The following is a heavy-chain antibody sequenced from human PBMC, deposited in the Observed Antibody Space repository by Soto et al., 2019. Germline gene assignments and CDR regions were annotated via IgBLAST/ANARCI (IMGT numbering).Heavy chain of an antibody. J-gene: IGHJ3*02. D-gene: IGHD3-16*02. Sequence: EVQLVESGGGLVQPGGSLRLSCAASGFTFSSYWMSWVRQAPGKGLEWVANIKQDGSEKYYVDSVKGRFTISRDNAKNSLYLQMNSLRVEDTAVYYCARDDSQNIVTFAFDIWGQGTMVTVSS. V-gene: IGHV3-7*01. CDR2: IKQDGSEK. CDR1: GFTFSSYW. CDR3: ARDDSQNIVTFAFDI.